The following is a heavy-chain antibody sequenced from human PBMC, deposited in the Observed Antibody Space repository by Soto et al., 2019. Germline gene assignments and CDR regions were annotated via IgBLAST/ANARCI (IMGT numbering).Heavy chain of an antibody. V-gene: IGHV3-33*01. Sequence: GGSLRLSCAAPGFTFSSYGMHWVRQAPGKGLEWVAVIWYDGSNKYYADSVKGRFTISRDNSKSTLYLQMNSLRAEDTAVYYCARDWRYYYDSSFFDYWGQGTLVTVSS. D-gene: IGHD3-22*01. CDR2: IWYDGSNK. CDR3: ARDWRYYYDSSFFDY. CDR1: GFTFSSYG. J-gene: IGHJ4*02.